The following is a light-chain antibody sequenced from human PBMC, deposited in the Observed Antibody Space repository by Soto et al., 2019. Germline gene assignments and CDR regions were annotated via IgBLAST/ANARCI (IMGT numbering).Light chain of an antibody. V-gene: IGLV2-23*01. J-gene: IGLJ3*02. Sequence: QSVLTQPVSVSGSPGQSITISCTGTNSDVGTYKFVSWYQQHPGKAPKLMIYEGNKRPSGISNRFSGSKSGSTASLTISGLQAEDEADYYCCSYAGSSVMVFGGGTKLTVL. CDR3: CSYAGSSVMV. CDR1: NSDVGTYKF. CDR2: EGN.